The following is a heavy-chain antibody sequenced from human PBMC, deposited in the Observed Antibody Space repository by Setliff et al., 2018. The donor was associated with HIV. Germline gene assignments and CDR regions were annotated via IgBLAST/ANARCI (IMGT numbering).Heavy chain of an antibody. D-gene: IGHD2-15*01. J-gene: IGHJ4*02. CDR1: GFTFSSNA. CDR3: ARGFCSGGSCYYFPPLDC. CDR2: IAYDGSNK. V-gene: IGHV3-30*04. Sequence: LRLSCAASGFTFSSNAMHWVRQAPGKGLEWVAVIAYDGSNKYYADSVKGRFTISRDNSKNMMNLQMNSLRVEDTALYYCARGFCSGGSCYYFPPLDCWGQGTLVTVSS.